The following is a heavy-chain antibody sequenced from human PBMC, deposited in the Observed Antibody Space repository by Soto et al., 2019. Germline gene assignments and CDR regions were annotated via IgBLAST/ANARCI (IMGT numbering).Heavy chain of an antibody. CDR1: GYTFTSYA. Sequence: ASAKVSCKASGYTFTSYAMHWVRQAPGQRLEWMGWINAGNGNTKYSQKFQGRVTITRDTSASTAYMELSSLRSEDTAVYYCARVFSLAHYYYYGMDVWGQGTTVTVSS. CDR3: ARVFSLAHYYYYGMDV. J-gene: IGHJ6*02. CDR2: INAGNGNT. D-gene: IGHD3-9*01. V-gene: IGHV1-3*01.